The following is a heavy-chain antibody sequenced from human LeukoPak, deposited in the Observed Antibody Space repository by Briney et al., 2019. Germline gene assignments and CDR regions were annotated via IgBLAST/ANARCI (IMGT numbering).Heavy chain of an antibody. Sequence: GASVKVSCKASGYTFTSYCMHWVRQAPGQGLEWMGIIHPSGGSTSYAQKFQGRVTMTRDTSTSTVYMELSSLRSEDTAVYYCARAHLHYGDSIHDLDYWGQGTLVIVSS. CDR3: ARAHLHYGDSIHDLDY. J-gene: IGHJ4*02. D-gene: IGHD4-17*01. CDR1: GYTFTSYC. CDR2: IHPSGGST. V-gene: IGHV1-46*01.